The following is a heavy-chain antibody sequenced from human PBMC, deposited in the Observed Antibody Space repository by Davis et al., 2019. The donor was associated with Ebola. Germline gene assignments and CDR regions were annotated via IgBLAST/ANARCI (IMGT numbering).Heavy chain of an antibody. D-gene: IGHD2-2*01. CDR3: ARGLVVVPAAIRGLYYYGMDV. CDR2: IKHSGGT. Sequence: SETLSLTCTVSGGSITNYYWSWIRQPPGKGLEWIGEIKHSGGTNYNPSLKSRVTISVDRSKNQFSLKLTSVTAADTAVYYCARGLVVVPAAIRGLYYYGMDVWGQGTTVTVSS. J-gene: IGHJ6*02. CDR1: GGSITNYY. V-gene: IGHV4-34*01.